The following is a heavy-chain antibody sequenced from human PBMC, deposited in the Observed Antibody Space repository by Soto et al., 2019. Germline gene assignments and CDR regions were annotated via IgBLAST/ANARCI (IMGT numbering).Heavy chain of an antibody. CDR2: ISWNSGSI. V-gene: IGHV3-9*01. J-gene: IGHJ4*02. CDR1: GFTFDDYA. CDR3: AKDTDYGDYDGGPYDY. Sequence: EVQLVESGGGLVQPGRSLRLSCAASGFTFDDYAMHWVRQAPGKGLEWVSGISWNSGSIGYADSVKCRFTISRDNAKNSLYLQMNSLRAEDTALYYCAKDTDYGDYDGGPYDYWGQGTLVTVSS. D-gene: IGHD4-17*01.